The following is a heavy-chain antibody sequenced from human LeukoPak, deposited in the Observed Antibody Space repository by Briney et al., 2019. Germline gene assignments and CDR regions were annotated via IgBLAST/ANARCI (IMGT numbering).Heavy chain of an antibody. CDR3: ARPYYYDSSGYPPMGSFDI. V-gene: IGHV1-18*01. J-gene: IGHJ3*02. D-gene: IGHD3-22*01. CDR2: ISAYNGNT. Sequence: ASVKVSCKASGYTFTSYGISWVRQAPGQGLEWMGWISAYNGNTNYAQKLQGRVTMTTDTSTSTAYMELRSLRSDDTAVYYCARPYYYDSSGYPPMGSFDIWGQGTMVTVSS. CDR1: GYTFTSYG.